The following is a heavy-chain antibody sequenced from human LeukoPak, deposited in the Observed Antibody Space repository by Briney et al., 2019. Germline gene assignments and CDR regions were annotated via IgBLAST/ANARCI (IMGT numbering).Heavy chain of an antibody. V-gene: IGHV3-23*01. CDR3: ARHAGGRWYVFDY. CDR1: GFTFSSYA. Sequence: GGSLRLSCAASGFTFSSYAMSWVRQAPGKGLEWVSCINGNGGNTYYAHTLKGRFTISRDNSNNTLYLQMNSLRAEDTAVYYCARHAGGRWYVFDYWGQGTLVTVSS. CDR2: INGNGGNT. J-gene: IGHJ4*02. D-gene: IGHD6-13*01.